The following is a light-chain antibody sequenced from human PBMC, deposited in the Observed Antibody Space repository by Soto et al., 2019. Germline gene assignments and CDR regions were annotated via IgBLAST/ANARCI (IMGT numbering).Light chain of an antibody. Sequence: QSALTQPASVSGSPGQSITISCTESSNDVGPYKYVSWYQQHPGKAPKLIIYDVTSRPSGVSDRFSGSKSGNTASLSISGLQAEDEADYYCSSHRTNTILVFGGGTQLTVL. CDR3: SSHRTNTILV. CDR2: DVT. CDR1: SNDVGPYKY. V-gene: IGLV2-14*01. J-gene: IGLJ3*02.